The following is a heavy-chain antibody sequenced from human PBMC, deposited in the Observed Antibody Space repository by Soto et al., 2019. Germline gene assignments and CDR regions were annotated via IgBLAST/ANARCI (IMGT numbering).Heavy chain of an antibody. D-gene: IGHD2-2*01. V-gene: IGHV3-30*18. CDR1: GFTFSSYG. J-gene: IGHJ4*02. CDR3: AKIPPGPVERRYCSSTSCSDY. CDR2: ISYDGSNK. Sequence: PGGSLRLSCAASGFTFSSYGMHWVRQAPGKGLEWVAVISYDGSNKYYADSVKGRFTISRDNSKNTLYLQMNSLRAEDTAVYYCAKIPPGPVERRYCSSTSCSDYWGQGTLVTVSS.